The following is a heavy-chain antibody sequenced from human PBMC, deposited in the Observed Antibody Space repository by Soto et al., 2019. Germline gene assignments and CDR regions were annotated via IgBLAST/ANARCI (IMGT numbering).Heavy chain of an antibody. J-gene: IGHJ6*02. V-gene: IGHV1-18*04. D-gene: IGHD3-22*01. Sequence: QAQLVQSGAEVKKPGASVKVSCKASGYTFTSYGINWVRQAPGQGLEWLGWISAYDGNTKYAQSVQGRVSMTTDTSTKTAYMELRSLRSDDTAMYYCARGGYYDSSGSCNYYYYGMNVWGQGTTVSVSS. CDR3: ARGGYYDSSGSCNYYYYGMNV. CDR2: ISAYDGNT. CDR1: GYTFTSYG.